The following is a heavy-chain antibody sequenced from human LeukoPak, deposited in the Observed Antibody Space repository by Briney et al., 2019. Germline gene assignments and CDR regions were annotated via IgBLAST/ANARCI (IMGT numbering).Heavy chain of an antibody. CDR3: ARQGVVPNKAGWYFDL. Sequence: PSETLSLTCIVSGGSMSSTDHFWGWIRQPPGKGLEWIGSFYYTGTIFHSPSLESRGTISIDTSKNQFSLKIRSVTAADTAVYYCARQGVVPNKAGWYFDLWGRGALVTVSS. CDR1: GGSMSSTDHF. V-gene: IGHV4-39*01. D-gene: IGHD3-10*01. CDR2: FYYTGTI. J-gene: IGHJ2*01.